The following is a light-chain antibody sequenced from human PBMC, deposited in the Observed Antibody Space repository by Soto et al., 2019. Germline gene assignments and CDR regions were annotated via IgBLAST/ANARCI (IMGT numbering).Light chain of an antibody. CDR3: SSYTSSYTYV. CDR1: SSDVGGYSF. Sequence: QSVLTQPASVSGSPGQSVTISCAGTSSDVGGYSFVSWYQQHPGKAPQLMIYDVSSRPSGVSNRFSGSKSGNTASLTISGLQAEDEADYYCSSYTSSYTYVFGTGTKLTVL. J-gene: IGLJ1*01. V-gene: IGLV2-14*03. CDR2: DVS.